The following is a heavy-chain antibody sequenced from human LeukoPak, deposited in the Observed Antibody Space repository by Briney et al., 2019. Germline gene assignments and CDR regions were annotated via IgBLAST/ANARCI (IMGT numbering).Heavy chain of an antibody. D-gene: IGHD1-1*01. CDR1: GGSISGYY. CDR3: AGQRDNLSWFDP. Sequence: SETLSLTCTVSGGSISGYYWSWIPQPAGKGLEWIGRIHSSGNINYNASLKSRLSMSVDSSKNQFTLRLSSMTAADTAVYYCAGQRDNLSWFDPWGQGTLVTVSS. J-gene: IGHJ5*02. V-gene: IGHV4-4*07. CDR2: IHSSGNI.